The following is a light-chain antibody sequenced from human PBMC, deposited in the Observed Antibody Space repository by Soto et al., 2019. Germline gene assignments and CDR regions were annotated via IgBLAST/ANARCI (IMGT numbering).Light chain of an antibody. CDR1: QDIRNN. Sequence: AIQLTQSPWSLSASVGDRVTITCRASQDIRNNLGWYQHKPGKAPNXLIYAAASVQSGVPSSSINSRWGTDEIIIITSRLAEEDVTEYYLQYYDYLRTFGQGTKVDIK. V-gene: IGKV1-6*01. CDR3: LQYYDYLRT. J-gene: IGKJ1*01. CDR2: AAA.